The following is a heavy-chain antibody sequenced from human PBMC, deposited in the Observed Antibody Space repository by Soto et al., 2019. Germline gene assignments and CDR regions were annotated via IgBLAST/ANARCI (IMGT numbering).Heavy chain of an antibody. J-gene: IGHJ4*02. CDR2: TSYDGLNT. CDR1: GFTLSTFA. CDR3: AKSSSGLRDYFDS. V-gene: IGHV3-30-3*02. D-gene: IGHD3-10*01. Sequence: PGGSLRLSCAVSGFTLSTFAMHWVRQAPGKGLEWVATTSYDGLNTFYGESVRGRFSISRDTSKNTLFLRMNSLKTEDTAVYYCAKSSSGLRDYFDSWGRGTLVTVSS.